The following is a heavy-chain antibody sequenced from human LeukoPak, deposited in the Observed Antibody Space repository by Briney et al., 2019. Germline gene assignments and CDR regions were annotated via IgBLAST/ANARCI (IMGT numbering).Heavy chain of an antibody. D-gene: IGHD3-22*01. Sequence: SETLSLTCTVSGGSISSSSYYWGWIRQPPGKGLEWIGGIYYSGSTYYNPSLKSRVTISVDTSKNQFSLNLSSVTAADTAVYYCARLYYDSSGYYQICYFDSWGQGTLVTVSS. V-gene: IGHV4-39*01. CDR3: ARLYYDSSGYYQICYFDS. CDR2: IYYSGST. CDR1: GGSISSSSYY. J-gene: IGHJ4*02.